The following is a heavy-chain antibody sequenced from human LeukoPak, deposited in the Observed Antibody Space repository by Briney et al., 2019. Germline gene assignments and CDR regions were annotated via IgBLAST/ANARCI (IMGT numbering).Heavy chain of an antibody. CDR2: IGIDSGNT. D-gene: IGHD5-24*01. CDR1: GFTFSDYS. J-gene: IGHJ4*02. Sequence: PGGSLRLSCAASGFTFSDYSMNWVRQAPGKGLEWVSYIGIDSGNTNYADSVKGRFTISGGKAKNSLYLQMNSLRAEDTAVYYCARDYKYAFDNWGQGTLVTVSS. V-gene: IGHV3-48*01. CDR3: ARDYKYAFDN.